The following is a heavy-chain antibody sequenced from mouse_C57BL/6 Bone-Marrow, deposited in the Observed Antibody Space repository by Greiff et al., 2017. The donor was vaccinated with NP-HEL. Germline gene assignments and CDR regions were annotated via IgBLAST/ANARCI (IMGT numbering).Heavy chain of an antibody. CDR1: GFNIKDDY. CDR2: IDPENGDT. V-gene: IGHV14-4*01. Sequence: DVQLQESGAELVRPGASVKFSCTASGFNIKDDYMHWVKQRPEQGLEWIGWIDPENGDTEYASKFQGKATITADTSSNTAYLQLSSLTSEDTAVYYCTTEAYYSNYDAMEYWGQGTSVTVSS. CDR3: TTEAYYSNYDAMEY. D-gene: IGHD2-5*01. J-gene: IGHJ4*01.